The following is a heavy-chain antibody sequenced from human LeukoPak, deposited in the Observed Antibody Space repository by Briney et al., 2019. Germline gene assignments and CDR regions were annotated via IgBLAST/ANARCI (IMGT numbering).Heavy chain of an antibody. J-gene: IGHJ5*02. D-gene: IGHD6-6*01. Sequence: SETLSLTCTVSGGSISNYYWSWIRQPPGKGLEWIGYIYYSGSTNSNPSLKSRVTISVDTSKNQFSLKLSSVTAADTAVYYCARRRPYSSSGWFDPWGQGTLVTVSS. V-gene: IGHV4-59*12. CDR3: ARRRPYSSSGWFDP. CDR1: GGSISNYY. CDR2: IYYSGST.